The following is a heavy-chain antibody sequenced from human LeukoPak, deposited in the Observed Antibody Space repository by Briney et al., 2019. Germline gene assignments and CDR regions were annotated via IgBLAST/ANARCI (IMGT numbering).Heavy chain of an antibody. J-gene: IGHJ4*02. Sequence: PGGSLRLSCAASGFTFDDYAMHWVRQAPGKGLEWVSGISWNSGSIGYADSVKGRFTISRDNAKNSLYLQMNSLRAEDTALYYCAKSPKGGPIAAAVPPDYWGQGTLVTVSS. D-gene: IGHD6-13*01. CDR1: GFTFDDYA. V-gene: IGHV3-9*01. CDR3: AKSPKGGPIAAAVPPDY. CDR2: ISWNSGSI.